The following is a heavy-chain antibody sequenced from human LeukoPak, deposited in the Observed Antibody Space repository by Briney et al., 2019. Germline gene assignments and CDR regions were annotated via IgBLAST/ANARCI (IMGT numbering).Heavy chain of an antibody. D-gene: IGHD3-10*01. J-gene: IGHJ4*02. CDR3: ARDLLLWFGESLGPFDY. CDR1: GGSISSSSYY. CDR2: IYYSGST. V-gene: IGHV4-39*07. Sequence: SETLSLTCTVSGGSISSSSYYWGWIRQPPGKGLEWIGSIYYSGSTYYNPSLKSRVTISVDTSKNQFSLKLSSVTAADTAVYYCARDLLLWFGESLGPFDYWGQGTLVTVSS.